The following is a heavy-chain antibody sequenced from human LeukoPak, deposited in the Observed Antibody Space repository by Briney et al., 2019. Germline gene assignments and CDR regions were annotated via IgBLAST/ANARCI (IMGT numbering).Heavy chain of an antibody. CDR2: ISAYNGNT. J-gene: IGHJ4*02. CDR3: ARAVAAAGQVFDY. CDR1: GYTFTSYY. V-gene: IGHV1-18*04. D-gene: IGHD6-13*01. Sequence: ASVKVSCKASGYTFTSYYMHWVRQAPGQGLEWMGWISAYNGNTNYAQKLQGRVTMTTDTSTSTAYMELRSLRSDDTAVYYCARAVAAAGQVFDYWGQGTLVTVSS.